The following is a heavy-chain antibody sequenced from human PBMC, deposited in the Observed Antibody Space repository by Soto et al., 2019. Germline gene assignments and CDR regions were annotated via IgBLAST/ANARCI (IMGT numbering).Heavy chain of an antibody. CDR2: LYYGRRA. CDR3: ALRSMAVVAEY. D-gene: IGHD3-22*01. Sequence: QVQLQESGPGLVKPSETLSLTCAVSGDSISSYYCMWIRQPPGKGLESIGYLYYGRRANYNPSLKSRVTLSVDTSTNQCSLTLSSMTAADTAVYYFALRSMAVVAEYWCQGTLVTVSS. J-gene: IGHJ4*02. CDR1: GDSISSYY. V-gene: IGHV4-59*01.